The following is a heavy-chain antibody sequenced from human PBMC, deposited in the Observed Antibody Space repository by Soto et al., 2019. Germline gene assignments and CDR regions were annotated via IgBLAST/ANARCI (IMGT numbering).Heavy chain of an antibody. V-gene: IGHV4-30-2*01. CDR1: GGXMTSGDDS. CDR3: ARGRLPHITLLRFDP. Sequence: PSLTCVVSGGXMTSGDDSWNWIRQPPGKGLEWIGHIFSDGIAFSNPSLKSRVTISADRSKKQVSLILTSLTASDTAVYYCARGRLPHITLLRFDPWGQGTLVTVSS. CDR2: IFSDGIA. D-gene: IGHD2-21*01. J-gene: IGHJ5*02.